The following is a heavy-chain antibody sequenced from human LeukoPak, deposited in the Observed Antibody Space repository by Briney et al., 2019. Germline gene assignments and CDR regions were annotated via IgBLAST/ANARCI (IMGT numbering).Heavy chain of an antibody. CDR1: GYTFTIYG. V-gene: IGHV1-46*01. CDR2: INPSGGST. CDR3: ARVRTRWAAFDI. D-gene: IGHD4-23*01. J-gene: IGHJ3*02. Sequence: GASVKVSCKASGYTFTIYGISWVRQAPGQGLEWMGTINPSGGSTSYAQKFQGRVTMTRDMSTSTVYMELSSLRSEDTAVYYCARVRTRWAAFDIWGQGTMVTVSS.